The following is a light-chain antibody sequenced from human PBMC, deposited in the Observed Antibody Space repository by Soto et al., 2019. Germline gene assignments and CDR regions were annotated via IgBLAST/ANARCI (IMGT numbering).Light chain of an antibody. V-gene: IGKV3-15*01. CDR2: SAS. CDR3: QQRSSWPIT. Sequence: EIVMTQSPGTLSVSPGERATLSCRASQNVISNLAWYQQRPGQAPRLLIYSASTRATGIPARFSGSGSGTEFTLTISSLQSGDAAVYYCQQRSSWPITFGPGTKVDIK. J-gene: IGKJ3*01. CDR1: QNVISN.